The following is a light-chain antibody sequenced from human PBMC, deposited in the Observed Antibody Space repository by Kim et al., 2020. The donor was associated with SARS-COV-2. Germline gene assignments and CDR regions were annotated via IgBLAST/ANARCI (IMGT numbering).Light chain of an antibody. J-gene: IGKJ2*01. Sequence: GSGGDRVNSTRRASEGISNSMAWFQQKRGKAAKLLIYAATTLQSGIRSRCSGSGSGTDFTLTINSLQPEDFATYYCPQYNAYPYTFGQGTKREI. CDR2: AAT. CDR1: EGISNS. CDR3: PQYNAYPYT. V-gene: IGKV1-16*01.